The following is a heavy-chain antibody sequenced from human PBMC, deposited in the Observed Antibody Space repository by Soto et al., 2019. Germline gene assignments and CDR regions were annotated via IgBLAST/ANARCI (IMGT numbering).Heavy chain of an antibody. D-gene: IGHD2-2*01. CDR3: AREWCARTRSYGVDD. J-gene: IGHJ4*01. V-gene: IGHV1-69*13. CDR2: IIPIFGTA. Sequence: SVKVSCKASGGTFSSYAISWVRQAPGQGLEWMGGIIPIFGTANYAQKFQGRVTITADESTSTAYMELSSLRSDDTAVYYCAREWCARTRSYGVDDWGQGTLVTLSS. CDR1: GGTFSSYA.